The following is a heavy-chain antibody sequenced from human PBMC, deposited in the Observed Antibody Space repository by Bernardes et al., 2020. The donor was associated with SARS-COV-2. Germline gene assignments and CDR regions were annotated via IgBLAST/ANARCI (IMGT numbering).Heavy chain of an antibody. V-gene: IGHV3-23*01. D-gene: IGHD2-2*01. Sequence: GGSLRLSCAASGFTFSSYAMSWVRQAPGKGLEWVSAISGSGGSTYYADSVKGRFTISRDNSKNTLYLQMNSLRAEDTAVYYCAKVGRRHLIVVVPAGNGYYFDYWGQGTLVTVSS. CDR1: GFTFSSYA. CDR3: AKVGRRHLIVVVPAGNGYYFDY. J-gene: IGHJ4*02. CDR2: ISGSGGST.